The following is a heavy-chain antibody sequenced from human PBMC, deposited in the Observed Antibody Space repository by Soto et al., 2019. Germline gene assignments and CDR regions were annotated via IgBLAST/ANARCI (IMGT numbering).Heavy chain of an antibody. V-gene: IGHV4-31*03. CDR2: IYYSGST. CDR3: AREWRCSGGSCYQRTPRFDY. D-gene: IGHD2-15*01. Sequence: KPSETLSLTCTVSGGSISSGGYYWSWIRQHPGKGLEWIGYIYYSGSTYYNPSLKSRVTISVDTSKNQFSLKLSSVTAADTAVYYCAREWRCSGGSCYQRTPRFDYWGQGTLVTVSS. CDR1: GGSISSGGYY. J-gene: IGHJ4*02.